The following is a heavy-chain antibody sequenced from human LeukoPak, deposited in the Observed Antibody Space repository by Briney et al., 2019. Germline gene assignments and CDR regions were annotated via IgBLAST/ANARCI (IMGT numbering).Heavy chain of an antibody. D-gene: IGHD3-10*01. CDR1: GFTFSSYA. V-gene: IGHV3-23*01. CDR3: AKERSSITIVRGVIGY. J-gene: IGHJ4*02. CDR2: ISGSGGST. Sequence: PGGSLRLSCAASGFTFSSYAMSWVRQAPGKGLEWVSAISGSGGSTYYADSVKGRFTISRDNSKNTLYLQMNSLRAEDTAVYYCAKERSSITIVRGVIGYWGQGTLVTVSS.